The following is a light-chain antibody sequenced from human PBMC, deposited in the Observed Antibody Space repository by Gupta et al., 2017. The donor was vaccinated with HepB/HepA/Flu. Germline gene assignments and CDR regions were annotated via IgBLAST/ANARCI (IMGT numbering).Light chain of an antibody. Sequence: DIVLTQYPATLSLSPGERATLSCRASQSVSSYLAWYQQKPGQAPRLLIYDASNRATGIPARFSGSGSGTDFTLTLSSLEPEDFAVYYCQHRINWPWTFGQGTKVEIK. CDR1: QSVSSY. CDR3: QHRINWPWT. CDR2: DAS. J-gene: IGKJ1*01. V-gene: IGKV3-11*01.